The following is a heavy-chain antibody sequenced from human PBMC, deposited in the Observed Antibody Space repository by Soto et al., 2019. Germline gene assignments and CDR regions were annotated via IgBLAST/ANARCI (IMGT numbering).Heavy chain of an antibody. V-gene: IGHV1-3*01. J-gene: IGHJ5*02. CDR2: INVGNGNT. CDR3: AREGEGHCISSSCLNWFDP. D-gene: IGHD2-2*01. CDR1: GYTYISYS. Sequence: ASVKVSCKASGYTYISYSMHWVRQAPGQRLEWMGWINVGNGNTKYSQNLQGRVTIYQDTSASTAYMELSSLTSEDTTVYYCAREGEGHCISSSCLNWFDPWGQGTMVTVSS.